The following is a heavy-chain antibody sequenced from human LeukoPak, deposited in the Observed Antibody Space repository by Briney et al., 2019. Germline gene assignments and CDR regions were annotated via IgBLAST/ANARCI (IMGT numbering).Heavy chain of an antibody. V-gene: IGHV3-21*06. Sequence: GGSLRLSCTASGFTFSSYSMNWVRQAPGKGLEWVSSISSSSSYIFYADSVKGRFTISRDNAKNSLYLQMNSLRAEDTAVYYCARDLDYYDSSGRYNWFDPWGQGTLVTVPS. CDR3: ARDLDYYDSSGRYNWFDP. CDR2: ISSSSSYI. D-gene: IGHD3-22*01. J-gene: IGHJ5*02. CDR1: GFTFSSYS.